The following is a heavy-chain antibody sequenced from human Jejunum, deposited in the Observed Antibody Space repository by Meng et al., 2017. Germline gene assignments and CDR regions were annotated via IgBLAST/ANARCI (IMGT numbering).Heavy chain of an antibody. Sequence: QIPFKESVPTLVKPTQTLTLTCTFSGFSLRPVGEAVGWIRQPPGKALDWLALTYWDDDKRYSPSLKSRLTITKDTSKNQVVLTMAHMDPVDTATYYCAHRRRNSGYDNPYYFDFWGQGTLVTVSS. J-gene: IGHJ4*02. CDR1: GFSLRPVGEA. D-gene: IGHD5-12*01. CDR3: AHRRRNSGYDNPYYFDF. V-gene: IGHV2-5*02. CDR2: TYWDDDK.